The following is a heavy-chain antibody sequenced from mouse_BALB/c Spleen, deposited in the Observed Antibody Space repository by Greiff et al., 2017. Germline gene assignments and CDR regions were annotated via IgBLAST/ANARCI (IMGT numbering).Heavy chain of an antibody. CDR3: ARDRGRGNAWFAY. Sequence: DVMLVESGGGLVQPGGSLRLSCATSGFTFSDFYMEWVRQPPGKRLEWIAASRNKANDYTTEYSASVKGRFIVSRDTSQSILYLQMNALRAEDTAIYYCARDRGRGNAWFAYWGQGTLVTVSA. V-gene: IGHV7-1*02. CDR2: SRNKANDYTT. J-gene: IGHJ3*01. CDR1: GFTFSDFY.